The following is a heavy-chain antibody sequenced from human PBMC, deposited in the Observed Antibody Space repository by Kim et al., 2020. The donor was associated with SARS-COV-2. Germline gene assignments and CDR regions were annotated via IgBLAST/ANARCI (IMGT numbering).Heavy chain of an antibody. CDR3: ARDDREATSDC. J-gene: IGHJ4*02. CDR2: MNQDGSGK. Sequence: GGSLRLSCAASGFTCSGYWMTWYRQAPGRGLEWVANMNQDGSGKYYVDSVKGRFTISRDNAKNSLYLQMNSLRAEDTAVYYCARDDREATSDCWGQGTLVIVSS. CDR1: GFTCSGYW. V-gene: IGHV3-7*01. D-gene: IGHD5-12*01.